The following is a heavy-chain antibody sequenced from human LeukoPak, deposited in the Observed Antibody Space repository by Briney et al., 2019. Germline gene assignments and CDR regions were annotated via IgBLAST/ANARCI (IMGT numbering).Heavy chain of an antibody. CDR2: IRASVDST. J-gene: IGHJ4*02. D-gene: IGHD3-16*01. Sequence: GGSLRLSCAASGFSFNIYALTWVRQAPGKGLEWVSTIRASVDSTYYADSVKGRFTISRDNSKSTLYLQMTSLRVEDTAVYYCANMIIDRRGDGFDYWGQGTLVTVSS. V-gene: IGHV3-23*01. CDR1: GFSFNIYA. CDR3: ANMIIDRRGDGFDY.